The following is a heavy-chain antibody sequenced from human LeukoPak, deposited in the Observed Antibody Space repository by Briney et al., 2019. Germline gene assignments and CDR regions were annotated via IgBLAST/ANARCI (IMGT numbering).Heavy chain of an antibody. CDR3: ARKGGRRYFDWLPSGPSDY. V-gene: IGHV3-48*03. J-gene: IGHJ4*02. CDR2: ISSSGSTI. CDR1: GFTFSSYE. Sequence: PGGSLRLSCAASGFTFSSYEMNWVRQAPGKGLEWVSYISSSGSTIYYADSVKGRFTTSRDNAKNSLYLQMNSLRAEDTAVYYCARKGGRRYFDWLPSGPSDYWGQGTLVTVSS. D-gene: IGHD3-9*01.